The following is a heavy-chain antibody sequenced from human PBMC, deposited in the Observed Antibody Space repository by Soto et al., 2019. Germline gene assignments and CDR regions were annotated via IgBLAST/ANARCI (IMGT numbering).Heavy chain of an antibody. CDR2: ISYVGSNT. V-gene: IGHV3-30*18. CDR1: GFTFSNYG. J-gene: IGHJ4*02. CDR3: AKVRLRSYSLAYVFDY. Sequence: AGGSLRLSCAASGFTFSNYGMHWVRQAPGKGLEWVAIISYVGSNTNYADSVKGRFTISRDNSKNTLYLQMNSLRPEDTGVYYCAKVRLRSYSLAYVFDYWGQGTLVTVSS. D-gene: IGHD5-18*01.